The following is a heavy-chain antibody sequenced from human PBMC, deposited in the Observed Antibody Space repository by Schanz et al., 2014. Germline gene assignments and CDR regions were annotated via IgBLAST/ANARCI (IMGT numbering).Heavy chain of an antibody. D-gene: IGHD6-13*01. CDR2: IHTTTGTP. J-gene: IGHJ4*02. CDR1: XXXXTNFP. CDR3: ARIADLXF. V-gene: IGHV7-4-1*01. Sequence: QVQLVXXXSELRXPGASVXISCMTSXXXXTNFPLSWVRQVPGRGLEWMGWIHTTTGTPTYAPGFAGRXXXXLNTSVATAYLEXXXXXTEDTAVYYCARIADLXFWGQGSLVNVSS.